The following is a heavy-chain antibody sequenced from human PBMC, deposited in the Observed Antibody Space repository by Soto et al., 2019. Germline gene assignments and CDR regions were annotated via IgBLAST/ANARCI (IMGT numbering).Heavy chain of an antibody. D-gene: IGHD3-3*01. CDR1: GGSVSSRSYY. Sequence: SETLSLTCTVSGGSVSSRSYYWSWIRQPPGKGLEWIGCIYYSGSTNYNPALKSRGTISVDTSKNQCALKLSSVTAADTAVYYCARVVRITIFGVAAGDYGMDVWGQGTTVTVSS. CDR3: ARVVRITIFGVAAGDYGMDV. J-gene: IGHJ6*02. V-gene: IGHV4-61*01. CDR2: IYYSGST.